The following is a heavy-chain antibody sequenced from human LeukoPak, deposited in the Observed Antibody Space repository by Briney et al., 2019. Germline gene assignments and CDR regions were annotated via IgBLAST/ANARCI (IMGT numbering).Heavy chain of an antibody. CDR1: GFTFSSYW. J-gene: IGHJ4*02. V-gene: IGHV3-7*03. CDR3: ASYFGDYAPGEDY. Sequence: GGSLRLSCAASGFTFSSYWMSWVRQAPGKGLERVANIKQDGSEKYYVDSVKGRFTISRDNAKNSLYLQMNSLRAEDTAVYYCASYFGDYAPGEDYWGQGTLVTVSS. D-gene: IGHD4-17*01. CDR2: IKQDGSEK.